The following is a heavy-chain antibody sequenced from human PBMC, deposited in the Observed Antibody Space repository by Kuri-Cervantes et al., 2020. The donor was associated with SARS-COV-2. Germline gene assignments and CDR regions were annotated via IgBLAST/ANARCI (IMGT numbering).Heavy chain of an antibody. J-gene: IGHJ5*02. CDR1: GFTFSSYW. CDR3: ARGGYYGSGWFDP. Sequence: GESLKISCAASGFTFSSYWMHWVRQAPGKGLVWVSRINSDGSSTSYADSVKGRFTISRDNAKNTLYLQMNSLRAEDTAVYYCARGGYYGSGWFDPWGQGTLVTVSS. V-gene: IGHV3-74*01. D-gene: IGHD3-10*01. CDR2: INSDGSST.